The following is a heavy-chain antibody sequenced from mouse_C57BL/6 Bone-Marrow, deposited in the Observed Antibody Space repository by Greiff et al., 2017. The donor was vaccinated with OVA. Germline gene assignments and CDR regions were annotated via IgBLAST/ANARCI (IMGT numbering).Heavy chain of an antibody. V-gene: IGHV5-2*01. J-gene: IGHJ4*01. D-gene: IGHD3-2*02. CDR1: EYEFPSHD. CDR3: ARHDSSGYFYYAMDY. Sequence: DVMLVESGGGLVQPGESLKLSCESNEYEFPSHDMSWVRKTPEKRLELVAAINSDGGSTYYPDTMERRFIISRDNTKKTLYLQMSSLRSEDTALYYCARHDSSGYFYYAMDYWGQGTSVTVSS. CDR2: INSDGGST.